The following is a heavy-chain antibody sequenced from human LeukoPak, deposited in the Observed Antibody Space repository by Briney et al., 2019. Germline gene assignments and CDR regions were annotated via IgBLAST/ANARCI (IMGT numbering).Heavy chain of an antibody. CDR3: AKGKGSTYYYYGMDV. CDR1: GFTFSSYG. CDR2: IWYDGSNK. V-gene: IGHV3-33*06. Sequence: GRSLRLSCAASGFTFSSYGMHWVRQAPGKGLEWVAVIWYDGSNKYYADSVKGRFTISRDNSKNTLYLQMNSLRAEDTAVYYCAKGKGSTYYYYGMDVWGQGTTVTVSS. D-gene: IGHD2-2*01. J-gene: IGHJ6*02.